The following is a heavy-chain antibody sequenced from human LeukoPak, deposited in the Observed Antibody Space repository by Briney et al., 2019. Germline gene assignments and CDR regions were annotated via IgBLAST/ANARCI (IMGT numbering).Heavy chain of an antibody. CDR2: IRSKVNSYAT. CDR3: TAYNYYDSTPLGY. D-gene: IGHD3-22*01. CDR1: GFTFSGSV. J-gene: IGHJ4*02. V-gene: IGHV3-73*01. Sequence: PGGSLRLSCAASGFTFSGSVMHWVRQASGKGLEWVGRIRSKVNSYATAYAASVKGRFTISRDDSKNTAYLQMNSLKTEDTAVYYCTAYNYYDSTPLGYWGQGTLVTVSS.